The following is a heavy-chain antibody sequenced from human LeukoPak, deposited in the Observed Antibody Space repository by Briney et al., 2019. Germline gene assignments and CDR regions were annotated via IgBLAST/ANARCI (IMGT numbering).Heavy chain of an antibody. CDR3: AGTDSSWYLGN. CDR1: GGSISSYY. Sequence: PSETLSLTCTVSGGSISSYYWSWIRQPPGKGLEWIGYIYYSGSTNYNPSLKSRVTISVDTSKNQFSLNLSSVTAADTAVYYCAGTDSSWYLGNWGQGTLVTVSS. J-gene: IGHJ4*02. V-gene: IGHV4-59*01. D-gene: IGHD6-13*01. CDR2: IYYSGST.